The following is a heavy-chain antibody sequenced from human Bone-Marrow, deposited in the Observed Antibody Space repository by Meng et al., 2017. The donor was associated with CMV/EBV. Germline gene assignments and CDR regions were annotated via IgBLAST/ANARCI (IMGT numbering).Heavy chain of an antibody. CDR3: ARGRIVGARAFMDV. J-gene: IGHJ6*02. Sequence: SGGSISSVYCYCSWIRQPPGKGLEWIGYIYYSGSTYSNPSLKSRVTISVDTSKNQFSLKLSSVTAADTAVYYCARGRIVGARAFMDVWGQGTTVTVSS. CDR1: GGSISSVYCY. CDR2: IYYSGST. D-gene: IGHD1-26*01. V-gene: IGHV4-30-4*08.